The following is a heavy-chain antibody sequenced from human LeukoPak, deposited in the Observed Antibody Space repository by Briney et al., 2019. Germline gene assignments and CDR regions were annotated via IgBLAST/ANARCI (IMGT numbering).Heavy chain of an antibody. CDR3: ARQEWLTYYFDY. J-gene: IGHJ4*02. D-gene: IGHD6-19*01. CDR2: IYYSGST. Sequence: SETLSLTCTVSGGSISSSSYYWGWIRQPPGKRLEWIGSIYYSGSTYYNPSLKSRVTISVDTSKNQFSLKLSSVTAADTAVYYCARQEWLTYYFDYWGQGTLVTVSS. CDR1: GGSISSSSYY. V-gene: IGHV4-39*01.